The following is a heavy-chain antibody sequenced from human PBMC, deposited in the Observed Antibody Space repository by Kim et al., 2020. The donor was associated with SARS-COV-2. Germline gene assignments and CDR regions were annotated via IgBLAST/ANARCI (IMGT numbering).Heavy chain of an antibody. CDR3: ARGLGTGSDVLRFLEWLADGGYYFDY. CDR2: IYYSGST. V-gene: IGHV4-30-4*01. J-gene: IGHJ4*02. CDR1: GGSISSGDYY. Sequence: SETLSLTCTVSGGSISSGDYYWSWIRQPPGKGLEWIGYIYYSGSTYYNPSLKSRVTISVDTSKNQFSLKLSSVTAADTAVYYCARGLGTGSDVLRFLEWLADGGYYFDYWGQGTLVTVSS. D-gene: IGHD3-3*01.